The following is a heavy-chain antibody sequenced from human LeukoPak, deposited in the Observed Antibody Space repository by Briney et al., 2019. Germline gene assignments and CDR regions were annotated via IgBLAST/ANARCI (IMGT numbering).Heavy chain of an antibody. J-gene: IGHJ4*02. CDR3: VRETTEFNSGLVMVGFDY. D-gene: IGHD6-19*01. CDR1: GFTFSDA. CDR2: IDHDETTI. Sequence: GESLRLSCAASGFTFSDAMNWVRQAPGKGLEWISYIDHDETTIRYADSVKGRFTISRDNARNSLYLQMNSLRAEDTALYYCVRETTEFNSGLVMVGFDYWGQGTRVTVSS. V-gene: IGHV3-48*03.